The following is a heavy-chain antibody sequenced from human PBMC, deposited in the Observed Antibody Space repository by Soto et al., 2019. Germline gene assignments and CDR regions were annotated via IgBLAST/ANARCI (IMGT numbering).Heavy chain of an antibody. CDR3: ARVGSGSYHRPYYFDY. D-gene: IGHD3-10*01. CDR1: GYSFTSYW. CDR2: IYPGDSDT. Sequence: EVQLVQSGAEVKKPGESLKISCKGSGYSFTSYWIGWVRQMPGKGLEWMGIIYPGDSDTRYSPSFQGQVTISADKSISTAYLQWSSPKASDTAMYYCARVGSGSYHRPYYFDYWGQGTLVTVSS. J-gene: IGHJ4*02. V-gene: IGHV5-51*01.